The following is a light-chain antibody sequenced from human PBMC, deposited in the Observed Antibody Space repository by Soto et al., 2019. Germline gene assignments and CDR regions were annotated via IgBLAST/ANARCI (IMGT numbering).Light chain of an antibody. CDR3: SSYTSSSSVI. V-gene: IGLV2-14*01. J-gene: IGLJ2*01. Sequence: QSVLTQPASVSGSPGQSIAISCTGTSSDVGAYDYVSWYQQHPGKAPKLMIYDVNHRPSGVSNRFSGSKSGNTASLTISGLQAEDEADYYCSSYTSSSSVIFGGGTQLT. CDR1: SSDVGAYDY. CDR2: DVN.